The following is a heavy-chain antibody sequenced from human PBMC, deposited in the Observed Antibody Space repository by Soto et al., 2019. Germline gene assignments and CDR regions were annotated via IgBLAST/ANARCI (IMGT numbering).Heavy chain of an antibody. D-gene: IGHD5-12*01. Sequence: ASVKVSCKASGYTLTGYHIQWTRQAPGQGLEWMGWINPNNGGTKYAQKFQGRVTMTRDTSISTAYMELSRLRHDDTAVYYCARDYSGYGYIDYWGQGTLVTVSS. V-gene: IGHV1-2*02. J-gene: IGHJ4*02. CDR3: ARDYSGYGYIDY. CDR2: INPNNGGT. CDR1: GYTLTGYH.